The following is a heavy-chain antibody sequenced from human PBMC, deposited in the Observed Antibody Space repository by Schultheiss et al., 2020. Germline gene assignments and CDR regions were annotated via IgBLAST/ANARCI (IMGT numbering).Heavy chain of an antibody. CDR3: ARDDGSGTVDP. V-gene: IGHV4-30-2*01. Sequence: SETLSLTCAVSGGSISSGGYSWSWIRQPPGKGLEWIGYIYHSGSTYYNPSLKSRVTISVDRSKNQFSLKLSSVTAADTAVYYCARDDGSGTVDPWGQGTLVTVSS. CDR1: GGSISSGGYS. CDR2: IYHSGST. D-gene: IGHD3-10*01. J-gene: IGHJ5*02.